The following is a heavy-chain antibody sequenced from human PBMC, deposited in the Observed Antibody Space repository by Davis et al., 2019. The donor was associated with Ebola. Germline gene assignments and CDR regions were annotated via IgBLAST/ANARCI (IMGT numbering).Heavy chain of an antibody. CDR2: VSVSGDKT. J-gene: IGHJ4*02. D-gene: IGHD1-7*01. V-gene: IGHV3-23*01. CDR3: AKLELLGL. CDR1: GFTFSSYS. Sequence: GESLKISCAASGFTFSSYSMNWVRQAPGKGLEWVSGVSVSGDKTYYADSVKGRFTISRDNSKNTLYLQMNSLRAEDTAVYYCAKLELLGLWGQGTLVTVSS.